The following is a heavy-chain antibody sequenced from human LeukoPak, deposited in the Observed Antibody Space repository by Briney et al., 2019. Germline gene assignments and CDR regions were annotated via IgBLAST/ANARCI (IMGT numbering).Heavy chain of an antibody. Sequence: PGGSLRLSCAASGFTFSSYSMNWVRQAPGKGLEWVSYISSSSSTIYYADSVKGRFTISRGNAKNSLYLQMNSLRAEDTAVYYCAKYYYGSGSPGYWGQGTLVTVSS. D-gene: IGHD3-10*01. V-gene: IGHV3-48*01. CDR1: GFTFSSYS. CDR3: AKYYYGSGSPGY. J-gene: IGHJ4*02. CDR2: ISSSSSTI.